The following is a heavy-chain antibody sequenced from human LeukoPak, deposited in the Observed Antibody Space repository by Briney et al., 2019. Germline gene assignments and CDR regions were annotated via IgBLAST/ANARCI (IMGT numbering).Heavy chain of an antibody. CDR2: ISGSGGST. D-gene: IGHD3-10*01. CDR1: GFTFSRYA. J-gene: IGHJ4*02. Sequence: GGSLRLSCAASGFTFSRYAMSWVRQAPGKGLEWVSAISGSGGSTYYADSVRGRFTISRDNSKNTLYLQMNSLRAEDTAVYYCASYLELLSYFDYWGQGTLVTVSS. CDR3: ASYLELLSYFDY. V-gene: IGHV3-23*01.